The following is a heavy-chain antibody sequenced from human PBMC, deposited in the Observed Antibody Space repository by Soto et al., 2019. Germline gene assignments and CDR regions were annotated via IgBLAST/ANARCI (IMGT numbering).Heavy chain of an antibody. CDR3: AHRVLRTVFGLVTTTAIYFDF. J-gene: IGHJ4*02. Sequence: QITLNESGPTLVRPTETLTLTCRVSGFSLTTSGVGVGWIRQSPGKAPEWLALIYWDDAKRYSASLKSRLTITKAPSKNQVARTVSDLDPTDTATYYCAHRVLRTVFGLVTTTAIYFDFWGQGTPVAVSS. CDR2: IYWDDAK. V-gene: IGHV2-5*02. CDR1: GFSLTTSGVG. D-gene: IGHD3-3*01.